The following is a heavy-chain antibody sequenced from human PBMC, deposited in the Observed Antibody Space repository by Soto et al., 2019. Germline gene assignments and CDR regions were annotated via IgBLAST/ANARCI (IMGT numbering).Heavy chain of an antibody. CDR1: GFTFSSYA. Sequence: GGSLRLSCAASGFTFSSYAMHWVRQAPGKGLEWVAVISYDGSNKYYADSVKGRFTISRDNSKNTLYLQMNSLRAEDTAVYYCARGHGDYVYYYYGMDVWGQGTTVTVSS. V-gene: IGHV3-30-3*01. J-gene: IGHJ6*02. D-gene: IGHD4-17*01. CDR3: ARGHGDYVYYYYGMDV. CDR2: ISYDGSNK.